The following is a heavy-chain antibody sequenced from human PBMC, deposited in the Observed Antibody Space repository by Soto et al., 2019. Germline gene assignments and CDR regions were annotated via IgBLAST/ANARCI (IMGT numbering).Heavy chain of an antibody. CDR1: GGPISSGGYY. Sequence: SETLSLTCTVSGGPISSGGYYWSWIRQHPGKGLEWIGYIYYSGSTYYNPSLKSRVTISVDTSKNQFSLKLSSVTAADTAVYYCARVGFEYYYGMDVWGQGTTVTVSS. CDR3: ARVGFEYYYGMDV. D-gene: IGHD3-9*01. V-gene: IGHV4-31*03. J-gene: IGHJ6*02. CDR2: IYYSGST.